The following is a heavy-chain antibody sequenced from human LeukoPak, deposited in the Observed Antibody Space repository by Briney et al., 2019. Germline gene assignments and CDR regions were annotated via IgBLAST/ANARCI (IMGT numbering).Heavy chain of an antibody. J-gene: IGHJ4*02. Sequence: ASVNVSCRASGYTFTSYFMHWVRQAPGQGLEGMGVFHPSGGSTTYAQKFQGRVTMTRVASTSTLYMQLSTLRSEDTAVYYCPRGPAVTIPGDYLDYWGQGTLVTVSS. CDR2: FHPSGGST. V-gene: IGHV1-46*01. D-gene: IGHD1-1*01. CDR1: GYTFTSYF. CDR3: PRGPAVTIPGDYLDY.